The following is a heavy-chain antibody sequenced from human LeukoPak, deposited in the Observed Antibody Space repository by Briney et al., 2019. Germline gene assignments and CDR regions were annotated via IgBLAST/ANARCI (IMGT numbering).Heavy chain of an antibody. V-gene: IGHV3-43*02. D-gene: IGHD1-14*01. CDR2: ISEDGGDT. CDR3: AKDKTRGPGDY. Sequence: QPGGSLRLPCAASGFTFDDYAMHWVRQTPGKGLEWVSLISEDGGDTWYADSVKGRFTISRDNSKNSLYLQMNSLRAEDTAFYYCAKDKTRGPGDYWGQGTLVTVSS. CDR1: GFTFDDYA. J-gene: IGHJ4*02.